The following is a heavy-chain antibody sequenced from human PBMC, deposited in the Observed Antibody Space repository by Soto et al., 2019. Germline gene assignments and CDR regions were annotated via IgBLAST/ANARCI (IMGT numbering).Heavy chain of an antibody. D-gene: IGHD6-19*01. CDR3: AKDKYSSGWYFLRVWFDP. Sequence: GGSLRLSCAASGFTFSSYAMSWVRQAPGKGLEWVSAISGSGGSTYYADSVKGRFTISRDNSKNTLYLQMNSLRAEDTAVYYCAKDKYSSGWYFLRVWFDPWGQGTLVTVSS. V-gene: IGHV3-23*01. J-gene: IGHJ5*02. CDR1: GFTFSSYA. CDR2: ISGSGGST.